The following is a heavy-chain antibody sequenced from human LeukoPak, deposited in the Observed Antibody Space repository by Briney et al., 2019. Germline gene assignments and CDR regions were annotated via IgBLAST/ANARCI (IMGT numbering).Heavy chain of an antibody. D-gene: IGHD6-6*01. J-gene: IGHJ3*02. CDR2: INPNSGGT. Sequence: ASVKVSCKASGYTFTGYYMHWVRQAPGQGLEWMGRINPNSGGTNYAQKFQGRVTMTRDTSISTACMELSRLRSDDTAVYYCARTYSSSFRNAFDIWGQGTMVTVSS. V-gene: IGHV1-2*06. CDR3: ARTYSSSFRNAFDI. CDR1: GYTFTGYY.